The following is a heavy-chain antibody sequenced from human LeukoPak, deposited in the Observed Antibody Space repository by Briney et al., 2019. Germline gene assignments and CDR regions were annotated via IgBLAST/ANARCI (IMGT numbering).Heavy chain of an antibody. J-gene: IGHJ5*02. CDR1: GYTFTGYY. Sequence: ASVKVSCKASGYTFTGYYMHWVRQAPGQGPEWMGWINPNTGGTNYARKFQGRVTMTTDTSISTAYMELSRLRSDDTAVYYCATWRGYSTSWYERNWFDPWGQGTLVTVSS. CDR3: ATWRGYSTSWYERNWFDP. D-gene: IGHD6-13*01. V-gene: IGHV1-2*02. CDR2: INPNTGGT.